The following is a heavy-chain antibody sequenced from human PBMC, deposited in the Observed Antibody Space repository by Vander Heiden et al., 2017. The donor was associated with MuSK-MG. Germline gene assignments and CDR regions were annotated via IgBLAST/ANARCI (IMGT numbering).Heavy chain of an antibody. CDR3: ARVEYSSGGWYFSEYFRH. CDR2: INQDGSET. V-gene: IGHV3-7*01. D-gene: IGHD6-19*01. J-gene: IGHJ1*01. Sequence: QLVDSGGGLVQPGGSLRLACAASGFGFGDYWMSWVRQAPGKGLEWVANINQDGSETYYLDSVKGRFIISRNNDQNSLFLQMNSLRAEDTAVYYCARVEYSSGGWYFSEYFRHWGQGTLVTVSS. CDR1: GFGFGDYW.